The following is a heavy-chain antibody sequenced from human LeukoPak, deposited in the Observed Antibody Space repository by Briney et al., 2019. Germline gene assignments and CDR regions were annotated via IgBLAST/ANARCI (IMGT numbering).Heavy chain of an antibody. Sequence: SETLSLTCTVSGGSISNYYWCWIRQPPGKGLEWIGYIYHSGSTNYNPSLKSRVTISVDTSKNQFSLKLSSVTAAATAVAYFARGIWVVGPCGGFDLWGQGTLVTVSS. CDR2: IYHSGST. CDR3: ARGIWVVGPCGGFDL. J-gene: IGHJ5*02. D-gene: IGHD3-16*01. CDR1: GGSISNYY. V-gene: IGHV4-59*01.